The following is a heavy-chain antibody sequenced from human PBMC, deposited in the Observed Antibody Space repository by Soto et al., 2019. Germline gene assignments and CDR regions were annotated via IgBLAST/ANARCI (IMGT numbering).Heavy chain of an antibody. Sequence: QVHLVQSGAEVKKPGASVKVSCKASGYTFTSYGITWVRQAPGQGLEWMGWISAHNGNTDYAQKLQGRGIVTRATSTSTAYMGLRSLISDDSAVYYCARGRYEDYWGQGALVTASS. CDR3: ARGRYEDY. D-gene: IGHD1-1*01. CDR1: GYTFTSYG. CDR2: ISAHNGNT. V-gene: IGHV1-18*01. J-gene: IGHJ4*02.